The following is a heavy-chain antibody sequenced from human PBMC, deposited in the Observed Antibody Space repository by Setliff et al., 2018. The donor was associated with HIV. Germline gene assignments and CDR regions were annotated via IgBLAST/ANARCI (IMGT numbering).Heavy chain of an antibody. J-gene: IGHJ6*03. D-gene: IGHD6-6*01. Sequence: SETLSLTCTVSGGSIGSYYWSWIRQSAGKGLQWIGRIYDSGSTKYNPSLKSRVTMSLDTSKNQFSLKLSSVTAADTAVYYCASEAWTSYRSSSGYYYYYMDVWGKGTTVTVSS. CDR3: ASEAWTSYRSSSGYYYYYMDV. V-gene: IGHV4-4*07. CDR2: IYDSGST. CDR1: GGSIGSYY.